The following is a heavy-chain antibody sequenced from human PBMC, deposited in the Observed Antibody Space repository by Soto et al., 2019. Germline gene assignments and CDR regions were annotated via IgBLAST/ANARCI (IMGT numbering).Heavy chain of an antibody. D-gene: IGHD3-16*01. V-gene: IGHV3-74*01. Sequence: GGSLRLSCTVSGFAFNNYGINWVRQAPGKGLVWVARIDGAGPSAYYADSVQGRFTISRDNAKNTLYLQMNSLSAEDTALYYCARGPFYVDVWGQGTTVTVSS. CDR2: IDGAGPSA. J-gene: IGHJ6*02. CDR1: GFAFNNYG. CDR3: ARGPFYVDV.